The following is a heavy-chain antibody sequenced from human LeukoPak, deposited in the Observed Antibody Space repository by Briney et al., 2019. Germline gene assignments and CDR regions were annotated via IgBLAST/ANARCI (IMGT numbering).Heavy chain of an antibody. J-gene: IGHJ4*02. CDR3: ARGSWRGDKSGWDNH. CDR1: GGSLTGYC. CDR2: IDHSGTT. Sequence: PSETLSLTCAVYGGSLTGYCWSWIRQPPGKGLEWIGEIDHSGTTDYNPSLKSRVTISVDMSKNQFSLRLSSVTAADTAVYFCARGSWRGDKSGWDNHWGQGTLVTVSS. D-gene: IGHD6-19*01. V-gene: IGHV4-34*01.